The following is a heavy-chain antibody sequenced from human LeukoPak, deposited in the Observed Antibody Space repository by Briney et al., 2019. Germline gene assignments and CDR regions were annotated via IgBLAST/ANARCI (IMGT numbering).Heavy chain of an antibody. CDR1: GGSISSSSYY. D-gene: IGHD3-22*01. V-gene: IGHV4-39*01. CDR3: ARHYYHSSGYFYFDF. CDR2: IYYSGST. J-gene: IGHJ4*02. Sequence: SSETLSLTCTVSGGSISSSSYYWGWIRQPPGKGLERIGSIYYSGSTYYNPSLKSRVTISADTSKNQFSLKLSSVTAADTAVYYCARHYYHSSGYFYFDFWGQGTLVTVSS.